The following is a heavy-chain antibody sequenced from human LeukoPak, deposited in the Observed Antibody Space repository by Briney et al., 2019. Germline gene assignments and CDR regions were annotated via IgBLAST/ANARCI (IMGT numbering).Heavy chain of an antibody. Sequence: GESLKISCEASGYSFTTYWIGWVRQMPGKGLEWMGIIYPGDSDTRYSSSFQGQVTISADKSISTAYLQWSSLKASDTAMYYCARHAGSGSYYSRAIDYWGQGTLVTVSS. V-gene: IGHV5-51*01. CDR3: ARHAGSGSYYSRAIDY. CDR1: GYSFTTYW. CDR2: IYPGDSDT. J-gene: IGHJ4*02. D-gene: IGHD3-10*01.